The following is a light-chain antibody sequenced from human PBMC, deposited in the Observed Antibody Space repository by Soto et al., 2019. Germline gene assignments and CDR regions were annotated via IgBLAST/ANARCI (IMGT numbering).Light chain of an antibody. J-gene: IGKJ1*01. Sequence: EVVMTQSPATLSVSPGERATLSCRASQSISASLAWYQQKPGQAPRLLIYDASTRATDIPARFSGSGSGTEFTLTISSLQSEDFAVYYCQQYNNWPPWTFGQGTKVEIK. V-gene: IGKV3-15*01. CDR3: QQYNNWPPWT. CDR2: DAS. CDR1: QSISAS.